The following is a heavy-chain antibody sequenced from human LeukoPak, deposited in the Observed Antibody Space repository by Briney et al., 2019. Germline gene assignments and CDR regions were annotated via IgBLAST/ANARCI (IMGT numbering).Heavy chain of an antibody. D-gene: IGHD6-13*01. CDR1: GFTFRNYW. V-gene: IGHV4-4*02. CDR3: ARETRYSSSWRRNDAFDI. Sequence: GSLRLSCAASGFTFRNYWMSWVRQPPGKGLEWIGEIYHGGSTNYNPSLKSRVTISVDKSKNQFSLKLSSVTAADTAVYYCARETRYSSSWRRNDAFDIWGQGTMVTVSS. CDR2: IYHGGST. J-gene: IGHJ3*02.